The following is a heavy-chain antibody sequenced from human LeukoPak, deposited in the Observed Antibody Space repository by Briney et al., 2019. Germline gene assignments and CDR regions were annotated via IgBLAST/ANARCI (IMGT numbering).Heavy chain of an antibody. CDR1: GFTFSSYA. J-gene: IGHJ6*03. V-gene: IGHV3-30*04. D-gene: IGHD1-1*01. CDR3: ARGGGETTYYYYYYMDV. CDR2: ISYDGSNK. Sequence: GGSLRLSCAASGFTFSSYAMHWVRQAPGKGLEWVAVISYDGSNKYYADSVKGRFTISRDNSKNTLYLQMNSLRAEDTAVYYCARGGGETTYYYYYYMDVWAKGPRSPSP.